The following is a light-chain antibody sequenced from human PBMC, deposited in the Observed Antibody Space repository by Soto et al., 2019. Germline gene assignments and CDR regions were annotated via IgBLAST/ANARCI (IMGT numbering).Light chain of an antibody. Sequence: EVVKTKYPATLSVSPGERVTLSCRASQSVSRNLGWYQQKPGQAPRLLIYAASTRATGILARFSGSGSGTEFTLTISSLQSEDFAVYYCHHYDNWPPWTFGQGTKVEIK. V-gene: IGKV3-15*01. J-gene: IGKJ1*01. CDR1: QSVSRN. CDR3: HHYDNWPPWT. CDR2: AAS.